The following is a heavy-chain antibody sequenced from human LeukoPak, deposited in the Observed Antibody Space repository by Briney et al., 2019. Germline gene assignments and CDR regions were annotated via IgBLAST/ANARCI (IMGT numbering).Heavy chain of an antibody. J-gene: IGHJ6*03. CDR2: MNPNSGNT. CDR3: ARGGIFGVVKPDMDV. CDR1: GYTFTSYD. D-gene: IGHD3-3*01. V-gene: IGHV1-8*03. Sequence: ASVKVSCKASGYTFTSYDINWVRQATGQGLEWMGWMNPNSGNTGYAQKFQGRVTITRNTSISTAYMELSSLRSEDTAVYYCARGGIFGVVKPDMDVWGKGTTVTVSS.